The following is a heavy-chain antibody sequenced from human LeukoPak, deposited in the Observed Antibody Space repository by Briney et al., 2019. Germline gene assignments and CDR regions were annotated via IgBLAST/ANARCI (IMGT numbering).Heavy chain of an antibody. CDR2: IIPIFGTA. J-gene: IGHJ4*02. CDR1: EGTFSSYA. D-gene: IGHD6-13*01. CDR3: ARPESDSSSWYVF. V-gene: IGHV1-69*05. Sequence: GASVKVSCKASEGTFSSYAISWVRQAPGQGLERMGGIIPIFGTANYAQKFQGRVTITTDESTSTAYMELSSLRSEDTAVYYCARPESDSSSWYVFWGQGTLVTVSS.